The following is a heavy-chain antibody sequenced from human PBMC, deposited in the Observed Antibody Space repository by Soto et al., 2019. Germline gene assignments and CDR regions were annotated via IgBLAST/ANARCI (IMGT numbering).Heavy chain of an antibody. D-gene: IGHD3-22*01. CDR3: AKGGPGYYNFDY. J-gene: IGHJ4*02. CDR2: IYYSGST. V-gene: IGHV4-30-4*01. CDR1: GGSISSGDYY. Sequence: SETLSLTCAVSGGSISSGDYYGSWIRQPPGKGLEWIGYIYYSGSTYYNPSLKSRVTISVDTSKNTLYLQMNSLRAEDTAVYYCAKGGPGYYNFDYWGQGTLVTVSS.